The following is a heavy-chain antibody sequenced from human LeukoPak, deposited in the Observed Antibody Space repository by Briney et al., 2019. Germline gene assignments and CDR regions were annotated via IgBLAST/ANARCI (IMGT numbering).Heavy chain of an antibody. Sequence: SETLSLTCTVSGGSISSYYWSWIRQPPGKGLEWVGYIYYSGSTNYNPSLKSRVTISVDTSKNQLSLKLSSVTAADTAVYYCERGPYSGSYHRFPFFDYWGQGTLVTVSS. CDR1: GGSISSYY. J-gene: IGHJ4*02. CDR2: IYYSGST. V-gene: IGHV4-59*08. CDR3: ERGPYSGSYHRFPFFDY. D-gene: IGHD1-26*01.